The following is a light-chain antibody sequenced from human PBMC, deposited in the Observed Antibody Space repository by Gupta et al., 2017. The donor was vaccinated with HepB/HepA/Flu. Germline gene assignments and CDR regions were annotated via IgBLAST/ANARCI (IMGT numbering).Light chain of an antibody. CDR1: SNNVGNQG. V-gene: IGLV10-54*04. J-gene: IGLJ2*01. CDR3: SACDSILSAQV. CDR2: KNN. Sequence: QAGLTQPPSVATGLRQTATLTCTGNSNNVGNQGAAWLQQHQGHPPKLLSYKNNNRPSGISERFSASRSGNTASLTITGLQPEDEADYYCSACDSILSAQVFGGGTKLTVL.